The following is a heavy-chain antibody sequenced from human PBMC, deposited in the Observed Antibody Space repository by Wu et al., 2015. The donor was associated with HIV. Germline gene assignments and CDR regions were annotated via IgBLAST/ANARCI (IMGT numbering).Heavy chain of an antibody. Sequence: QVQLVQSGAEVKKPGASVKVSCKASGYTFTGYYMHWVRQAPGQGLEWMGWINPNSGGTNYAQKFQGRVTITADESTNIAYMELSSLRSEDTAVYYCARANDYGDYFDYWGQGTLVTVSS. CDR3: ARANDYGDYFDY. CDR2: INPNSGGT. J-gene: IGHJ4*02. D-gene: IGHD4/OR15-4a*01. CDR1: GYTFTGYY. V-gene: IGHV1-2*02.